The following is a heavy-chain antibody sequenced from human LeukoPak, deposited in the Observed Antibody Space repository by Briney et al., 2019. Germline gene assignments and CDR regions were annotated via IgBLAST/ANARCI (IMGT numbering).Heavy chain of an antibody. D-gene: IGHD1-1*01. CDR1: GFTFSSYG. J-gene: IGHJ6*04. Sequence: GGSLRLSCAASGFTFSSYGMHWVRQAPGKGLEWVAVIWYDGSNKYYADSVKGRFTISRDNSKNTLYLQMNSLRAEDTAVYYCAKDRHVWNWNLRHDWGKGTTVNVSS. CDR2: IWYDGSNK. CDR3: AKDRHVWNWNLRHD. V-gene: IGHV3-33*06.